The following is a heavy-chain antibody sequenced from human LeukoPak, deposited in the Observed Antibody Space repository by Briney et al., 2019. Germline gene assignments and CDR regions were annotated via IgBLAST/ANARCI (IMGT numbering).Heavy chain of an antibody. V-gene: IGHV1-8*01. Sequence: ASVKVSCKASGYTFTSYDINWVRQATGQGLEWMGWMNPNSGNTGYAQKFQGRVTMTRNTSISTAYMELSSLRSEDTAVYYCARGSYYDGSGYYLGLSYWGQGTLVTVSS. CDR3: ARGSYYDGSGYYLGLSY. D-gene: IGHD3-22*01. J-gene: IGHJ4*02. CDR1: GYTFTSYD. CDR2: MNPNSGNT.